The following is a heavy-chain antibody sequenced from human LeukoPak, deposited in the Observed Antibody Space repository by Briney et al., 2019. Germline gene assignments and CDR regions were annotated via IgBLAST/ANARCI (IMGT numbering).Heavy chain of an antibody. CDR2: ISPSGTT. V-gene: IGHV1-46*01. J-gene: IGHJ4*02. CDR3: AKDSGAYGPDY. Sequence: GASVKVSCKASGYXFTSYYIHWVRQAPGQGLEWMGQISPSGTTTYAQKFKGRVTMTRDKSTSTVNMDLSDLTFEDTAVYHCAKDSGAYGPDYWGQGTLLTVSS. D-gene: IGHD4-17*01. CDR1: GYXFTSYY.